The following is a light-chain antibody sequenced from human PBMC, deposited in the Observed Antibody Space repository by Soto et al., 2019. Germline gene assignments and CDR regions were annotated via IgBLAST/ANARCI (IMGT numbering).Light chain of an antibody. V-gene: IGLV2-11*01. CDR1: SSDVGGYNY. CDR2: DVN. J-gene: IGLJ1*01. CDR3: CSYAGSYILV. Sequence: QSVLTQPRSVSGSPGQSVTISCTGTSSDVGGYNYVSWYQQHSGKAPKLMIYDVNKRPSGVPDRFSGSKSGNTASLTISGLQAEDEADYYCCSYAGSYILVFGIGTKVTVL.